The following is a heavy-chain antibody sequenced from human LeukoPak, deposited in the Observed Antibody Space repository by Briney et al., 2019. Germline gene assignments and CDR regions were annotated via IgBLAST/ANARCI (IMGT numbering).Heavy chain of an antibody. CDR2: ISGYNGRR. CDR1: GYTFVSYG. J-gene: IGHJ4*02. CDR3: ARDLEFPDY. V-gene: IGHV1-18*01. Sequence: ASVKVSXKASGYTFVSYGITWVRQAPGQGLEWMGWISGYNGRRKIAQNFQGRVTMTTDSSTSTAYLELGSLRSDDTAVYYCARDLEFPDYWGQGTLVTVSS. D-gene: IGHD3-3*01.